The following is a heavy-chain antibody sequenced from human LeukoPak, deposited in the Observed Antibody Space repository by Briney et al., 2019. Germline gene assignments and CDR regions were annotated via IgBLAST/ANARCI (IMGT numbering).Heavy chain of an antibody. J-gene: IGHJ4*02. CDR2: ISGRGRST. V-gene: IGHV3-23*01. CDR1: GFTFSNYA. D-gene: IGHD4/OR15-4a*01. Sequence: GGSLRLSCAASGFTFSNYAMSWVRQAPGKGLEWVSAISGRGRSTYYADSVKGRFTISRDNSKNTLYLQMNSLRAEDTAVYYCARRAGAYSHPYDYWGQGTLVTVSS. CDR3: ARRAGAYSHPYDY.